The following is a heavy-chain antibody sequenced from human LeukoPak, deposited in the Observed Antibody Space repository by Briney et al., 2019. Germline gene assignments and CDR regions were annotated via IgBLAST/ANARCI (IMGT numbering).Heavy chain of an antibody. D-gene: IGHD6-19*01. CDR2: IRYDGSNK. J-gene: IGHJ2*01. CDR3: ARDPPMYSSGTFDL. V-gene: IGHV3-30*02. Sequence: PGGSLRLSCAASGFTFRTYGMHWVRQPPGKGLEWVAFIRYDGSNKDYADSVKGRFTISRDNAKNSLYLQMNSLRAEDTAVYYCARDPPMYSSGTFDLWGRGTLVTVSS. CDR1: GFTFRTYG.